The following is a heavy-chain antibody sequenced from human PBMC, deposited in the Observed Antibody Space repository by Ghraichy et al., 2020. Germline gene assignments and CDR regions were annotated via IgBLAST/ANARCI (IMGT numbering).Heavy chain of an antibody. J-gene: IGHJ6*02. V-gene: IGHV1-46*03. CDR2: INPSGGST. CDR1: GYTFTSYY. D-gene: IGHD3-10*01. CDR3: ARPFITMVRGVNYYYYGMDV. Sequence: ASVKVSCKASGYTFTSYYMHWVRQAPGQGLEWMGIINPSGGSTSYAQKFQGRVTMTRDTSTSTVYMELSSLRSEDTAVYYCARPFITMVRGVNYYYYGMDVWGQGTTVTVSS.